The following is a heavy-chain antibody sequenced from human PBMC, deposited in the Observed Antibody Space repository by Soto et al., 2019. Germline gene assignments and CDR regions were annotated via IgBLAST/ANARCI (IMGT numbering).Heavy chain of an antibody. CDR1: GFTFTNAW. J-gene: IGHJ4*02. CDR3: ITDLGAVRYFEF. CDR2: IKSKVDGGTV. D-gene: IGHD6-6*01. Sequence: GGSLRLSCAASGFTFTNAWMSWVRQAPGKGLEWVGRIKSKVDGGTVDYAAPVKGRFTISRDESRNLVFLQMNSLKSEDTALYYCITDLGAVRYFEFCGQGTLVTVSS. V-gene: IGHV3-15*01.